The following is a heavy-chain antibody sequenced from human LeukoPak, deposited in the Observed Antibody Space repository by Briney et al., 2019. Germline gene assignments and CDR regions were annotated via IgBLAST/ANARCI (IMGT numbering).Heavy chain of an antibody. CDR2: IYTSGST. Sequence: PSETLSLTCTVSGGSISSGSYYWSWIRQPAGKGLEWIGRIYTSGSTNYNPSLKSRFTISVDTSKNQFSLKLSSVTAADTAVYYCAREGYSSSWYVSGGSDFDYWGQGTLVTVSS. CDR3: AREGYSSSWYVSGGSDFDY. J-gene: IGHJ4*02. V-gene: IGHV4-61*02. CDR1: GGSISSGSYY. D-gene: IGHD6-13*01.